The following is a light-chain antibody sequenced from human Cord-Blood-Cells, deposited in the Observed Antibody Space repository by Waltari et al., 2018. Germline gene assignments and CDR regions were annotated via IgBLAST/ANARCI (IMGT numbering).Light chain of an antibody. CDR1: PGFSSY. CDR2: AAS. J-gene: IGKJ3*01. Sequence: DIQLTQSPSFLPASVGDRVTITCRASPGFSSYLAWYQQKPGKAPKLLIYAASTLQSGVPSRFSGSGSGTEFTLTISSLQPEDFATYYCQQLNSYPPFTFGPGTKVDIK. CDR3: QQLNSYPPFT. V-gene: IGKV1-9*01.